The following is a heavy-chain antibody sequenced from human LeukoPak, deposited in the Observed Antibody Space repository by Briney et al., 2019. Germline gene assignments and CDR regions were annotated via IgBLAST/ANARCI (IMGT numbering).Heavy chain of an antibody. CDR2: ISGTSNYI. Sequence: GGSLRLSCAASGFTFSSDSMNWVRQAPGKGLEWVSSISGTSNYIYYADSVKGRFTISRDNAKNSLYLQMNSLRAEDTAMYYCARGLDYYGSGSSNWFDSWGQGTLVTVSS. CDR1: GFTFSSDS. CDR3: ARGLDYYGSGSSNWFDS. J-gene: IGHJ5*01. D-gene: IGHD3-10*01. V-gene: IGHV3-21*01.